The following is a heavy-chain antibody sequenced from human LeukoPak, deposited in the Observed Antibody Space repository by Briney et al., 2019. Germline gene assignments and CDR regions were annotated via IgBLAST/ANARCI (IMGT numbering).Heavy chain of an antibody. J-gene: IGHJ4*02. CDR2: INPNSGGT. CDR3: ARDRRDGDNSEYYFDY. V-gene: IGHV1-2*06. Sequence: ASVKVSCKASGYTFTGYYMHWVRQAPGQGLEWMGRINPNSGGTNYAQKFQGRVTMTRDTSISTAYMELSRLRSDDTAVYYCARDRRDGDNSEYYFDYWGQGTLVTVSS. D-gene: IGHD5-24*01. CDR1: GYTFTGYY.